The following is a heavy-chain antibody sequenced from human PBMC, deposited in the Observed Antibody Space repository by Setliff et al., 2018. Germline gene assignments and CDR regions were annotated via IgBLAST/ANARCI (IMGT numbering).Heavy chain of an antibody. CDR3: VRAFWTYSDYASLACFDY. CDR1: GFTISNYW. Sequence: GGSLRLSCVASGFTISNYWMAWVRQAPGKGLEWVADIRQDGTNKYYADSVEGRFTISRDNAKNSLYLQMNSLRAEDTAVYYCVRAFWTYSDYASLACFDYWGQGALVTVSS. J-gene: IGHJ4*02. CDR2: IRQDGTNK. D-gene: IGHD5-12*01. V-gene: IGHV3-7*01.